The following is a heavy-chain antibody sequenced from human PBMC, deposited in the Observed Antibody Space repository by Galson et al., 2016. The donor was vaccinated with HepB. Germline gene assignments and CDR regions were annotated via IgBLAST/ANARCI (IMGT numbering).Heavy chain of an antibody. J-gene: IGHJ4*03. Sequence: TLSLTCNVSGVSINRGGSTWNWIRQPAGKGLQWIGSVSPSGTTHYNPSPESRIAISANRPKNHFSLKETSVTAADTALNYCAGPYYNDALKLWGHGTLVSVSS. CDR2: VSPSGTT. CDR1: GVSINRGGST. V-gene: IGHV4-30-2*01. CDR3: AGPYYNDALKL. D-gene: IGHD5-24*01.